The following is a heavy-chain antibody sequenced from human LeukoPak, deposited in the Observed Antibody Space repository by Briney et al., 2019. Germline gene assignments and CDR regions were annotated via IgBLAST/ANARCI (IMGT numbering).Heavy chain of an antibody. CDR3: ARELHYYDSSGYYSNWFDP. V-gene: IGHV1-69*05. CDR1: GGTFSSYA. D-gene: IGHD3-22*01. CDR2: IIPIFGTA. Sequence: AASVKVSCKASGGTFSSYAVSWVRQAPGQGLEWMGGIIPIFGTANYAQKFQGRFTITTDESTSTAYMELSSLRSEDTAVYYCARELHYYDSSGYYSNWFDPWGQGTLVTVSS. J-gene: IGHJ5*02.